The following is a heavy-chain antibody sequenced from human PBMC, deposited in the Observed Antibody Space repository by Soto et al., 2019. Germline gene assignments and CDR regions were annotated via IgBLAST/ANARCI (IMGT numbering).Heavy chain of an antibody. CDR1: GGSISSYH. V-gene: IGHV4-59*01. J-gene: IGHJ5*02. D-gene: IGHD1-26*01. CDR2: VFYTGST. Sequence: SETLSLTCTVSGGSISSYHWSWIRQSPGKGLEWIGYVFYTGSTKYNPALKRRVTISIDTSKNQFSLKLSSVSAADTGLYYCARSYSGTFYGYDTWGQGILVTVSS. CDR3: ARSYSGTFYGYDT.